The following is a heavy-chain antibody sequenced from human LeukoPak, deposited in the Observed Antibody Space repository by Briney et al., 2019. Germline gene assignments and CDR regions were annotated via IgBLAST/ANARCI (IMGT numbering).Heavy chain of an antibody. CDR1: GFTFDGYA. D-gene: IGHD4-17*01. CDR2: ISWNGGSI. Sequence: GRSLRLSCAASGFTFDGYAMHWVRQAPGKGLEWVSGISWNGGSIGYADSVRGRCTISRDTAKNSLYLRMNSLRAEDTAVYYCARDPAGYGDYVSTAFDIWGKGTMVTVSS. CDR3: ARDPAGYGDYVSTAFDI. V-gene: IGHV3-9*01. J-gene: IGHJ3*02.